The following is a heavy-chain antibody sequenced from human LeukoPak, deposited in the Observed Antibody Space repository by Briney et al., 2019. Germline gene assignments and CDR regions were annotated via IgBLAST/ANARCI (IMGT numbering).Heavy chain of an antibody. D-gene: IGHD6-6*01. Sequence: GGSLRLSCAASGFTFSSYSMNWVRQAPGKGLEWASSISSSSSYIYYADSVKGRFTISRDNAKNSLYLQMNSLRAEDTAVYYCARFPPTEYSSSDWGQGTLVTVSS. CDR2: ISSSSSYI. CDR3: ARFPPTEYSSSD. CDR1: GFTFSSYS. J-gene: IGHJ4*02. V-gene: IGHV3-21*01.